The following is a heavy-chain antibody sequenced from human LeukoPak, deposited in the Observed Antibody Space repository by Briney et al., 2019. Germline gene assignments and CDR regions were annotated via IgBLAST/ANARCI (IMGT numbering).Heavy chain of an antibody. Sequence: PSETLSLTCTVSGGSISSYFWSWIRQPPGKGLEWIGYVYYSGSTNYNPSLKSRVTISVDTSKKQFSLKLSSATAADTAVYYRARDLDLSKRGLDAFDIWGQGTMVTVSS. CDR1: GGSISSYF. D-gene: IGHD3-16*01. V-gene: IGHV4-59*01. CDR2: VYYSGST. J-gene: IGHJ3*02. CDR3: ARDLDLSKRGLDAFDI.